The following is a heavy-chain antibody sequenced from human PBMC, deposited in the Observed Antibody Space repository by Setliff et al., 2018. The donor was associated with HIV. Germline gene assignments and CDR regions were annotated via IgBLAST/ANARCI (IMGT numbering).Heavy chain of an antibody. J-gene: IGHJ4*02. CDR1: GFTFNIYA. Sequence: LRLSCAASGFTFNIYAMNWVRQVPGKGLEWVSHITSGSSTIYYADSVKGRFTISRDNAKNSLSLQMNSLRAEDTAVYYCASGGGGYSGSRWFDYWGRGTLVTVS. CDR3: ASGGGGYSGSRWFDY. CDR2: ITSGSSTI. D-gene: IGHD2-21*02. V-gene: IGHV3-48*01.